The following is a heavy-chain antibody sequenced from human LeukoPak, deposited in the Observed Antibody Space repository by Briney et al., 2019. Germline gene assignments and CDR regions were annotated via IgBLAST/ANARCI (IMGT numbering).Heavy chain of an antibody. CDR2: INPKSGVT. J-gene: IGHJ4*02. V-gene: IGHV1-2*02. D-gene: IGHD6-19*01. CDR1: AYILSGYY. CDR3: ARRIAVAGSPVYYFDY. Sequence: ASVKVSCKASAYILSGYYMHWVRQAPGQGLEWMGWINPKSGVTNYAQKFQGRVTMTWDTSINTTFMELSRLRSDDTAVYYCARRIAVAGSPVYYFDYWGQGTLVTVSS.